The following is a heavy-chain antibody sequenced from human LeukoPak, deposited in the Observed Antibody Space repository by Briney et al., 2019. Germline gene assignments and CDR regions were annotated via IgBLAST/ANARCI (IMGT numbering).Heavy chain of an antibody. V-gene: IGHV3-64D*06. CDR2: ISSSGGST. J-gene: IGHJ6*04. Sequence: GGSLRLSCSASGFTFSSYAMHWVRQAPGKGLEYVSAISSSGGSTYYADSVKGRFTISRDNSKNTLYLQMSSLRAEDTAVYYCVKFGHTAAPYYYYYYGMDGWGKGTTVTVSS. D-gene: IGHD2-2*01. CDR3: VKFGHTAAPYYYYYYGMDG. CDR1: GFTFSSYA.